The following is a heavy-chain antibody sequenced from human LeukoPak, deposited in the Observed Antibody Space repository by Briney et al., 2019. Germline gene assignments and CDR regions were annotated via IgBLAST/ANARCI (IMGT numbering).Heavy chain of an antibody. D-gene: IGHD6-13*01. CDR2: ISSSGSTI. J-gene: IGHJ6*03. Sequence: GGSLRLSCAASGFTFSSYEMNWVRQAPGKGLEWVSYISSSGSTIYYADSVKGRFTISRDNAKNSLYLQMNSLRAEDTAVYYCAREVGYYNYYMDVWGKGTTVTVSS. CDR1: GFTFSSYE. V-gene: IGHV3-48*03. CDR3: AREVGYYNYYMDV.